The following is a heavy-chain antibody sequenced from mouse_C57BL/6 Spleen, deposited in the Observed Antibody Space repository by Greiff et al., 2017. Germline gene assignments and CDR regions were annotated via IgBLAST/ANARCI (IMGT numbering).Heavy chain of an antibody. J-gene: IGHJ2*01. CDR1: GFNITDYY. Sequence: EVQLKESGAELVKPGASVKLSCTASGFNITDYYMHWVKQRTEQGLEWIGRIDPEDGETKYAPKFQGKDTITADTSANTAYLQLSSLTSGDTAVYYCAKSDYYGSSYDYFDYWGQGTTLTVSS. CDR2: IDPEDGET. V-gene: IGHV14-2*01. CDR3: AKSDYYGSSYDYFDY. D-gene: IGHD1-1*01.